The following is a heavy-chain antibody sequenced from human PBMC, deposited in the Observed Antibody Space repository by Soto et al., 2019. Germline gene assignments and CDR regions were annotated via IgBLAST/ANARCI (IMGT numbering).Heavy chain of an antibody. J-gene: IGHJ4*02. CDR2: ISAYDGDT. CDR1: GYTFKTYG. D-gene: IGHD6-6*01. CDR3: ASSSSGSPDS. V-gene: IGHV1-18*01. Sequence: QIQLVQSGAEVKQPGASVKVSCKASGYTFKTYGISWGRQAPGQGLEWMGWISAYDGDTNNAQTLQGRVSMTTDISTSTAYMELTSLTSDDTAVYYCASSSSGSPDSWGQGTLVTVSS.